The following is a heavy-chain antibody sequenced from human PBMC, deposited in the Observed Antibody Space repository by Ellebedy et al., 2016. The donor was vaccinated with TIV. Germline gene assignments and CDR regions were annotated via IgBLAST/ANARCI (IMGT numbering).Heavy chain of an antibody. D-gene: IGHD6-6*01. CDR1: VVSINTSPSN. Sequence: SETLSLTXAVSVVSINTSPSNWGWIRQPPGKGLEWIGTISYSGTTYYNPSLKSRVTMSVDTSNTQFSLELSSVTAADTAVYYCAKSLHYSSSSFFDFWGQGTLVTVPS. CDR2: ISYSGTT. J-gene: IGHJ4*02. V-gene: IGHV4-39*07. CDR3: AKSLHYSSSSFFDF.